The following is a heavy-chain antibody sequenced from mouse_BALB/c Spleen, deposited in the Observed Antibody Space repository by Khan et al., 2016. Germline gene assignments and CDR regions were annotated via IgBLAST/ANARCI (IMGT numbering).Heavy chain of an antibody. J-gene: IGHJ4*01. D-gene: IGHD1-1*01. CDR1: GYTFTSYW. CDR3: ASYYYGSSDAVDY. V-gene: IGHV1-7*01. CDR2: INPSTGYT. Sequence: QVQLKQSGAELAKPGASVKMSCKASGYTFTSYWMHWVKQRPGQGLEWIGYINPSTGYTEYNQKFKDKATLTADKSSSTAYMQLSSLTSEDSAVYYFASYYYGSSDAVDYWGQGTSVTVSS.